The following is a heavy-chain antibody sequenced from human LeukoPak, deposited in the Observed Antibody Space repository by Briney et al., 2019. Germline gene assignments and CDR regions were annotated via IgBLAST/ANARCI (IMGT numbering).Heavy chain of an antibody. CDR3: TKDSCSTTSCYRGVDY. Sequence: GGSLRLSCAASGFTFSTYAMTWVRQAPRKGLEWVSAISDSGGSTYYADSVKGRFTISRDNSKNTLYLQMNSLRAEDAALYYCTKDSCSTTSCYRGVDYWGQGTLVTVSS. CDR2: ISDSGGST. V-gene: IGHV3-23*01. J-gene: IGHJ4*02. CDR1: GFTFSTYA. D-gene: IGHD2-2*01.